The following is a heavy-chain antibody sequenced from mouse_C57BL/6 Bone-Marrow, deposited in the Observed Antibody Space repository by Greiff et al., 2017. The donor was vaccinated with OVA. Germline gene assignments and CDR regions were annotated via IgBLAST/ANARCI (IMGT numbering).Heavy chain of an antibody. D-gene: IGHD2-5*01. V-gene: IGHV5-4*01. CDR3: ARDYYSNYFSWFAY. J-gene: IGHJ3*01. Sequence: VMLVESGGGLVKPGGSLKLSCAASGFTFSSYAMSWVRQTPEKRLEWVATISDGGSYTYYPDNVKGRFTISRDNAKNNLYLQMSHLKSEDTAMYYCARDYYSNYFSWFAYWGQGTLVTVSA. CDR2: ISDGGSYT. CDR1: GFTFSSYA.